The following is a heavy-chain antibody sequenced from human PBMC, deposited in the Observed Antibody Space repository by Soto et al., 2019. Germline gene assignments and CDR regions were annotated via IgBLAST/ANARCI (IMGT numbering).Heavy chain of an antibody. J-gene: IGHJ3*02. Sequence: QLQLQESGPGLVKPSETLSLTCTVSGGSIISSSYYWGWIRQPPGKGLEWIGNIDNSRTTYYNPSLKSRVTISADTSKNQFSLKLSSVTAADTAVYYCASPVDYGGNSGHAFDIWGQGTTVTVSS. D-gene: IGHD4-17*01. V-gene: IGHV4-39*01. CDR1: GGSIISSSYY. CDR3: ASPVDYGGNSGHAFDI. CDR2: IDNSRTT.